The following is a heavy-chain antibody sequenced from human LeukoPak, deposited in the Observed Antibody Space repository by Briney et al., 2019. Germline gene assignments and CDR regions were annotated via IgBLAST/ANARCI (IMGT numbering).Heavy chain of an antibody. V-gene: IGHV3-23*01. J-gene: IGHJ4*02. CDR2: ISGSGGST. Sequence: GGSLRLSCAASGFTFSSYAMSWVRQAPGKGLGGVSAISGSGGSTYYADSVKGQFTISRGNSKNTLYLQMNSLRAEDTAVYYCAKDSTVAATYYFDYWGQGTLVTVSS. CDR3: AKDSTVAATYYFDY. D-gene: IGHD2-15*01. CDR1: GFTFSSYA.